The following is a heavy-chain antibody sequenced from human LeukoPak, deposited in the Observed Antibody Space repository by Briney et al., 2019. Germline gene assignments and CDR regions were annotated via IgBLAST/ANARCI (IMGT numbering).Heavy chain of an antibody. CDR2: IKQDGSEK. CDR3: ARHQGGYYYEIDY. Sequence: GGSLRLSCAASGFTFSSYWMSWVRQTPGKGLEWVANIKQDGSEKYYVDSVKGRFTISRDNAKNSLYVQMNSLRAEDTAVYYCARHQGGYYYEIDYWGQGTLVTVSS. J-gene: IGHJ4*02. D-gene: IGHD3-22*01. V-gene: IGHV3-7*01. CDR1: GFTFSSYW.